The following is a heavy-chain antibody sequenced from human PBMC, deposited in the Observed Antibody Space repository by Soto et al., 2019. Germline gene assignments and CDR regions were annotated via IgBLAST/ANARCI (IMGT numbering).Heavy chain of an antibody. Sequence: QVQLQQWGAGLLKPSETLSLTCAVYGGSFSGYYWSWIRQPPGKGLEWIGEINHSGSTNYNPSLKSRVTISVDTSNNQFSLKLSSVTAADTAVYYCARGRAVLLWFGDRNWFDPWGQGTLVTVSS. D-gene: IGHD3-10*01. J-gene: IGHJ5*02. CDR3: ARGRAVLLWFGDRNWFDP. V-gene: IGHV4-34*01. CDR1: GGSFSGYY. CDR2: INHSGST.